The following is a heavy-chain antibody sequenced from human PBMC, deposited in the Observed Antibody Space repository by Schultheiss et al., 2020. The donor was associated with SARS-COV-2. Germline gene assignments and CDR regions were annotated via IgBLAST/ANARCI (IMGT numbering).Heavy chain of an antibody. Sequence: GGSLRLSCAASGFTFSSSEMSWVRQAPGKGLEWVSYISRRGGDTYYADSVKGRFTVSRDNAKSSLYLQMNSLRAEDTAMYYCARDAKTVAFWSGYQPYYYYGMDVWGQGTTVTVSS. CDR2: ISRRGGDT. D-gene: IGHD3-3*01. J-gene: IGHJ6*02. CDR1: GFTFSSSE. V-gene: IGHV3-48*03. CDR3: ARDAKTVAFWSGYQPYYYYGMDV.